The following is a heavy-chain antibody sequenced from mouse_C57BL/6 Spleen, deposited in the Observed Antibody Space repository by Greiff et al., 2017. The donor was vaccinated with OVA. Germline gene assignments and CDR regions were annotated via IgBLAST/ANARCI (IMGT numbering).Heavy chain of an antibody. CDR1: GFTFSDYG. J-gene: IGHJ2*01. CDR2: ISSGSSTI. D-gene: IGHD2-3*01. Sequence: EVKVVESGGGLVNPGGSLKLSCAASGFTFSDYGMHWVRQAPEKGLEWVAYISSGSSTIYYADTVKGRFTISRDNAKNTLFLQMTSLRSEDTAMYYCARCIYDGYYLDYWGQGTTLTVSS. V-gene: IGHV5-17*01. CDR3: ARCIYDGYYLDY.